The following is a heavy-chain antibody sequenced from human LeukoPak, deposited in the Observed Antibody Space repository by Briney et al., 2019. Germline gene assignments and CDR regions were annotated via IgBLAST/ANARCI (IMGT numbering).Heavy chain of an antibody. CDR1: GFTVRSNY. V-gene: IGHV3-53*01. J-gene: IGHJ4*02. CDR2: IYCGGST. Sequence: GVSLRLSCAACGFTVRSNYMSWVRGARGKGLEGGSVIYCGGSTYYADSVKGRCTVSRDNSKNTRYLQMNSLRAEDTAVYYCAKDSGSSYPALGYWGQGTLVTVSS. CDR3: AKDSGSSYPALGY. D-gene: IGHD3-10*01.